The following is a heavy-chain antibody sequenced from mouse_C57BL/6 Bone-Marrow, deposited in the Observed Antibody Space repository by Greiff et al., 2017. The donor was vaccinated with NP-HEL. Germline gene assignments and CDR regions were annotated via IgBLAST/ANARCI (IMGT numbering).Heavy chain of an antibody. Sequence: DVKLVESGGGLVQPGGSLKLSCAASGFTFSDYGMAWVRQAPRKGPEWVAFLSNLAYSIYYADTVTGRFTISRENAKNTLYLERSSRRSEDTDMYYCARLNYDYDRAWDHGGQGTSVTVSS. CDR1: GFTFSDYG. J-gene: IGHJ4*01. CDR2: LSNLAYSI. CDR3: ARLNYDYDRAWDH. V-gene: IGHV5-15*01. D-gene: IGHD2-4*01.